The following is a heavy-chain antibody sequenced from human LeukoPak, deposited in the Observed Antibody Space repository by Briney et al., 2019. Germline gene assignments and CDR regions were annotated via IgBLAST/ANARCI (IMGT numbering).Heavy chain of an antibody. V-gene: IGHV4-39*01. J-gene: IGHJ4*02. Sequence: SETLSLTCTVSGGSISSSSYYWGWIRQPPGKGLEWIGSIYYSGSTYYNPSLKSRVTISVDTSKNQFSLKLSPVTAADTAVYYCARSLESLLGWDYWGQGTLVTVSS. CDR1: GGSISSSSYY. CDR3: ARSLESLLGWDY. CDR2: IYYSGST. D-gene: IGHD3-3*01.